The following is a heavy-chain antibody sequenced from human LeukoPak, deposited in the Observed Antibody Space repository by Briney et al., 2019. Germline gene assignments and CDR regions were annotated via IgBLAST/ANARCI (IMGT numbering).Heavy chain of an antibody. CDR3: ARDYLVGAPLDS. J-gene: IGHJ4*02. Sequence: PSETLSLTCTVSGGSFGTYYWSWIRRPPGKGLEWIGYIYYTGTVIYNPSLMSRVTMSVDTSKNQFSLKLRSVTAADTAVYYCARDYLVGAPLDSWGQGTLVTVSS. CDR1: GGSFGTYY. D-gene: IGHD1-26*01. V-gene: IGHV4-59*12. CDR2: IYYTGTV.